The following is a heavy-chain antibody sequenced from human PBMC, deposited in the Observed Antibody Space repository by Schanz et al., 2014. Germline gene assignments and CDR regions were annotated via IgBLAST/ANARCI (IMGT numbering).Heavy chain of an antibody. D-gene: IGHD3-10*01. J-gene: IGHJ6*02. CDR1: GYTFNNHG. CDR2: ISVYHGHT. Sequence: QVQLVQSGGEVKKPGASATVSCKASGYTFNNHGISWVRQAPGQGLEWMGWISVYHGHTNYAEKVHGRVTMTTDTATSTAYMELRSPISDDTAVYYCVRDAGWAFGDYHDMDVWGQGTSVTVSS. V-gene: IGHV1-18*01. CDR3: VRDAGWAFGDYHDMDV.